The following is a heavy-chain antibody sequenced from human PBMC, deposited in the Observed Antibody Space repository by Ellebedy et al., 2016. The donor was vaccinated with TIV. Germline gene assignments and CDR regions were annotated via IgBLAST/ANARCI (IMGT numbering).Heavy chain of an antibody. V-gene: IGHV3-30*18. CDR1: GFTFSSYG. CDR2: ISYDGSNK. D-gene: IGHD3-22*01. CDR3: AKSPPDSSAVDY. Sequence: GESLKISXAASGFTFSSYGMHWVRQAPGKGLEWVAVISYDGSNKYYADSVKGRFTISRDNSKNTLYLQMNSLRAEDTAVYYCAKSPPDSSAVDYWGQGTLVTVSS. J-gene: IGHJ4*02.